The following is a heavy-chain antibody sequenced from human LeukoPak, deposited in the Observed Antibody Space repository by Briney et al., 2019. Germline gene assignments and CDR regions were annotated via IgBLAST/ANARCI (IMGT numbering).Heavy chain of an antibody. D-gene: IGHD3-22*01. V-gene: IGHV6-1*01. Sequence: SQTLSLTCAISGDSVSSNSAAWNWIRQSPSRGLEWLGRTYYRSKWYNDYAVSVKSRITINPDTSKNQFSLQLNSVTPEDTAVYYCARTWHYDSSDYFPFDNWGQGTLVTVSS. CDR1: GDSVSSNSAA. J-gene: IGHJ4*02. CDR3: ARTWHYDSSDYFPFDN. CDR2: TYYRSKWYN.